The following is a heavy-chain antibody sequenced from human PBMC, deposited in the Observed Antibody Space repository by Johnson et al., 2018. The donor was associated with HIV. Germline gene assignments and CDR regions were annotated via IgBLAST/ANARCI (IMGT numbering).Heavy chain of an antibody. D-gene: IGHD6-6*01. Sequence: VQLVESGGGVVQPGRSLRLSCAASGFTFSNYAMHWVRQAPGKGLEWVAVISYDGNNKYYADSVKGRFTISRDNAKNTLYLQMNSLRAEDTAVYYCARDRKWVAARSGDAFDIWGQGTMVTVSS. CDR1: GFTFSNYA. CDR3: ARDRKWVAARSGDAFDI. V-gene: IGHV3-30*04. CDR2: ISYDGNNK. J-gene: IGHJ3*02.